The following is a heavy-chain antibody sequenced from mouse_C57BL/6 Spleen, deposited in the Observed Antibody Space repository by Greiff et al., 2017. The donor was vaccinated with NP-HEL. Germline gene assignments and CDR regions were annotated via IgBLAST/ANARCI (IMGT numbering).Heavy chain of an antibody. V-gene: IGHV1-82*01. Sequence: QVQLKQSGPELVKPGASVKISCKASGYAFSSSWMNWVKQRPGKGLEWIGRIYPGDGDTNYNGKFKGKATLTADKSSSTAYMQLSSMTSEDSAVYFCARSESYYSDYWGQGTTLTVSS. CDR3: ARSESYYSDY. CDR1: GYAFSSSW. CDR2: IYPGDGDT. D-gene: IGHD3-3*01. J-gene: IGHJ2*01.